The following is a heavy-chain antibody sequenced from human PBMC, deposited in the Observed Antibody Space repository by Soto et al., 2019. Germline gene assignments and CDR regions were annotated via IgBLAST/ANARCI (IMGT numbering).Heavy chain of an antibody. D-gene: IGHD3-16*01. CDR1: GGTFSTFG. CDR2: IIPFFGTA. Sequence: SVKVSCKTSGGTFSTFGISWVRQAPGQGLEWMGGIIPFFGTAEYSQKFEDRITVTADESTNTVYMDLRSLTSEDTAIYYCARTAPMDAGDKYYYDFWGQGALVTVSS. CDR3: ARTAPMDAGDKYYYDF. V-gene: IGHV1-69*13. J-gene: IGHJ4*02.